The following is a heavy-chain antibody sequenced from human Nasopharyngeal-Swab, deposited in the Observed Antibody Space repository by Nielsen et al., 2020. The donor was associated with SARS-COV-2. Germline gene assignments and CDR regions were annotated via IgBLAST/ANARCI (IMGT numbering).Heavy chain of an antibody. CDR1: GFTFSGSA. CDR2: IRSKANSYAT. V-gene: IGHV3-73*01. Sequence: GESLKISCAASGFTFSGSAMHWVRQASGKGLEWVGRIRSKANSYATAYAASVKGRFTISRDDSKNTAYLQMNSLKTEDTAVYYCTHGDTAMVTGASYWGQGTLVIVSS. J-gene: IGHJ4*02. CDR3: THGDTAMVTGASY. D-gene: IGHD5-18*01.